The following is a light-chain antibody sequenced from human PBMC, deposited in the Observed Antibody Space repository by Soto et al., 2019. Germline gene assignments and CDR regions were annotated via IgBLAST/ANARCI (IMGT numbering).Light chain of an antibody. Sequence: EIVLTQSPATLSLSPVERATLSGMASQSVSSYLAWYQQKPGQAPRLLIYDASNRATGIPARFSGSESGTDFTLTISSLEPGDFAVYYCQQRSNWPWTFGQGTKVDIK. V-gene: IGKV3-11*01. J-gene: IGKJ1*01. CDR1: QSVSSY. CDR2: DAS. CDR3: QQRSNWPWT.